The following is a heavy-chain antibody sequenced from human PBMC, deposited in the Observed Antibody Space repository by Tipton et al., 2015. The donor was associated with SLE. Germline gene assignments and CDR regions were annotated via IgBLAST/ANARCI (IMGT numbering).Heavy chain of an antibody. J-gene: IGHJ4*02. V-gene: IGHV3-64*02. CDR2: INNNGVVR. Sequence: SLRLSCVASGFTFSDYTMHWVRQAPGKGLEYVSAINNNGVVRYYGDSVQGRFTVSRDNSKNMLYLQMGSLTPEDTAVYYCARWRESYEDYWGQGTLVTVSS. D-gene: IGHD3-10*01. CDR1: GFTFSDYT. CDR3: ARWRESYEDY.